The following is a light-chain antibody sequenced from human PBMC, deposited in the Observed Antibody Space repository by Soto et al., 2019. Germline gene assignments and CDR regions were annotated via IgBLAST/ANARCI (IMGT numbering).Light chain of an antibody. Sequence: FVLTQSPGTLSFFPGERATLCCRPSRSVTNNYLAWHQQKPGQTPRLPIYGASSRATGIPDRFSGSGSGTDFTLTISRLEPEDFAVYYCQQHGSSPITFGQGTRLEIK. J-gene: IGKJ5*01. CDR3: QQHGSSPIT. CDR2: GAS. CDR1: RSVTNNY. V-gene: IGKV3-20*01.